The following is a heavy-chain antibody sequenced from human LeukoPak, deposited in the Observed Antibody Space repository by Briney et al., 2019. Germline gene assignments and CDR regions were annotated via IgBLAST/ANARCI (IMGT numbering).Heavy chain of an antibody. CDR1: GFTFSSYS. V-gene: IGHV3-21*01. J-gene: IGHJ3*02. CDR2: ISSSSSYI. D-gene: IGHD1-26*01. Sequence: PGGSLRLSCAASGFTFSSYSMNWVRQAPGKGLEWVSSISSSSSYIYYADSVKGRFTISRDNAKNSLYLQMNSLRAEDTAVYYCARDLGRGYAFDIRGQGTMVTVSS. CDR3: ARDLGRGYAFDI.